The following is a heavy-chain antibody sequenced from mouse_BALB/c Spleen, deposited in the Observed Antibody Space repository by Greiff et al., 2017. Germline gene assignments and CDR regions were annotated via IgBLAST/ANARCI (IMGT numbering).Heavy chain of an antibody. V-gene: IGHV1-14*01. J-gene: IGHJ2*01. CDR2: INPYNDGT. Sequence: LQESGPELVKPGASVKMSCKASGYTFTSYVMHWVKQKPGQGLEWIGYINPYNDGTKYNEKFKGKATLTSDKSSSTAYMELSSLTSEDSAVYYCAGYGNYEGYYFDYWGQGTTLTVSS. CDR1: GYTFTSYV. CDR3: AGYGNYEGYYFDY. D-gene: IGHD2-1*01.